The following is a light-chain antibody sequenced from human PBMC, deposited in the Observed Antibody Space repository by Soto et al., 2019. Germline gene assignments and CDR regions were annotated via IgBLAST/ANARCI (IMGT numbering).Light chain of an antibody. V-gene: IGLV1-51*01. CDR1: SSNIGKSY. Sequence: QSVLTQPPSVSAAPGQKVTISCSGNSSNIGKSYVSWYQQLPGTAPKLLIYDNDKRPSGIPDRFSGSKSGTSATLAITGLQTGDEADYYCGTWDSSLSAVMFGGGTKLTVL. J-gene: IGLJ3*02. CDR2: DND. CDR3: GTWDSSLSAVM.